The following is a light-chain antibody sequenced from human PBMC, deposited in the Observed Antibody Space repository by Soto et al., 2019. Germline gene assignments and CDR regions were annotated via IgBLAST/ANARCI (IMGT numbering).Light chain of an antibody. CDR1: QSVSSSY. V-gene: IGKV3-20*01. CDR3: QQYGSSPVT. CDR2: GAS. J-gene: IGKJ2*01. Sequence: EIVLTQSPGTLSLSPGERATLSCRASQSVSSSYLAWYQQKPGQAPRLLIYGASSRATGIPDRFSGSGSGTDFTLPISRLEPEDFAVYYCQQYGSSPVTFGQGTKLEIK.